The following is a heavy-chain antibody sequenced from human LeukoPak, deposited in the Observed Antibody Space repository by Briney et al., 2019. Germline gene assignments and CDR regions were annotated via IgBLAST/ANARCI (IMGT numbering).Heavy chain of an antibody. D-gene: IGHD5-18*01. CDR3: ARVRRDSYGDRPFDY. CDR2: IHTSGST. Sequence: SETLSLTCTVSGGSISSYYWSWIRQPAGKGLEWIGRIHTSGSTYYNPSLKSRVTISVDTSKNQFSLKLSSVTAADTAVYYCARVRRDSYGDRPFDYWGQGTLVTVSS. V-gene: IGHV4-4*07. J-gene: IGHJ4*02. CDR1: GGSISSYY.